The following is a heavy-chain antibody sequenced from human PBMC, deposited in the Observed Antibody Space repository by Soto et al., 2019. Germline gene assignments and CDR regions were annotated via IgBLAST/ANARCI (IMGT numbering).Heavy chain of an antibody. CDR2: ISGYNGNT. Sequence: DSVEVSCKASGYTFTSNGISWVRQAPGQGLEWMGWISGYNGNTNYAQKFQGRVTMTTDSYTSTAYMELRGLRSDDTAVYFCARDPAGYCTNGVGYFAYWGQGTMITV. CDR1: GYTFTSNG. J-gene: IGHJ4*02. D-gene: IGHD2-8*01. V-gene: IGHV1-18*04. CDR3: ARDPAGYCTNGVGYFAY.